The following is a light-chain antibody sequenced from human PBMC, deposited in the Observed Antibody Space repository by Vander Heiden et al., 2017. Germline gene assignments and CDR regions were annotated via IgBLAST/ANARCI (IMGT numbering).Light chain of an antibody. Sequence: QPVLTQPPSASGTPGQRVTISCSGSSSNIGRNNVNWYQQLPGSTPKLLIYSNNQRPSGVPDRFSGSKSGTSASLAISGPQSEDEADYYCATWDDGLNHYFVFGTGTRVTVL. CDR2: SNN. J-gene: IGLJ1*01. CDR1: SSNIGRNN. CDR3: ATWDDGLNHYFV. V-gene: IGLV1-44*01.